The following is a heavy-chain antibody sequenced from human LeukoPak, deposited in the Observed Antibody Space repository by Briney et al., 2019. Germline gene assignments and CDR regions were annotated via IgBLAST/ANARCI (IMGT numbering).Heavy chain of an antibody. Sequence: SETLSLTCTVSGGSINSYYWSWIRQPPVKGLEWIGYIFYSGSTNYNPSLKSRVTISIDPSKNQYSLHLSPVTAADTAVYYCARGGNYYDSSGRLDYWGQGTLVTVSS. CDR3: ARGGNYYDSSGRLDY. D-gene: IGHD3-22*01. CDR1: GGSINSYY. J-gene: IGHJ4*02. CDR2: IFYSGST. V-gene: IGHV4-59*01.